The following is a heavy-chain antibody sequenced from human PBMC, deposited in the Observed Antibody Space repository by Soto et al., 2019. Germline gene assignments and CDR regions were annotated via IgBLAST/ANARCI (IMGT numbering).Heavy chain of an antibody. CDR1: GFTFDDYA. V-gene: IGHV3-9*01. D-gene: IGHD6-13*01. J-gene: IGHJ1*01. Sequence: EVPLVESGGGLVQPGRSLRLSCAASGFTFDDYAMHWVRQVPGKGLEWVSGINWNSGSIGYGDSVKGRFAISRDNAKNSLHLQMNRLSAEDTAFYYCVKDESINWYSGHFRHWGQGTLVTVSS. CDR2: INWNSGSI. CDR3: VKDESINWYSGHFRH.